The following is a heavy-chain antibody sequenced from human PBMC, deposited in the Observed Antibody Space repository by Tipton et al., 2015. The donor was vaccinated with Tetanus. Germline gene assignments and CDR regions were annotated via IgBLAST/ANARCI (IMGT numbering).Heavy chain of an antibody. CDR1: GASMTSSYYY. J-gene: IGHJ4*02. D-gene: IGHD4-23*01. V-gene: IGHV4-39*01. CDR3: ARYKTSLVTPGKYFDS. CDR2: IYYRGST. Sequence: TLSLTCSVSGASMTSSYYYWGWIRQPPGKGLEWIGNIYYRGSTYYSPSLRSRVVMSIDTSKNQFSLSLRSVTAADTAVYFCARYKTSLVTPGKYFDSRGQGALVTVSS.